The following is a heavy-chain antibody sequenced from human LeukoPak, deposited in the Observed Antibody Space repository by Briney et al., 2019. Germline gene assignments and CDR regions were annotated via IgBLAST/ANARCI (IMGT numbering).Heavy chain of an antibody. CDR1: GYTFTSYY. CDR3: ARDLLYYYDSSGYYPD. D-gene: IGHD3-22*01. V-gene: IGHV1-46*01. CDR2: INPSGGST. Sequence: ASVKVSCKACGYTFTSYYMHWVRQAPGQGLEWMGIINPSGGSTSYAQKFQGRVTMTRDTSTSTVYMELSSLRSEDTAVYYCARDLLYYYDSSGYYPDWGQGTLVTVSS. J-gene: IGHJ4*02.